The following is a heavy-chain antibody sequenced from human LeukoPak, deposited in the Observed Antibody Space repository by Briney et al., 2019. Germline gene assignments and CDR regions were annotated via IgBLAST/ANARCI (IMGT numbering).Heavy chain of an antibody. D-gene: IGHD3-9*01. V-gene: IGHV4-34*01. Sequence: SETLSLTCAVYGGSFSGYYWTWIRQPPWKGLEWIGEINHRESTNYNPSLKSRVTISMDTSTYQFSLRLSSVTAADTAVYFCARGPTTVYDSLTGYYYFDYWGQGTLVTVSS. CDR3: ARGPTTVYDSLTGYYYFDY. J-gene: IGHJ4*02. CDR2: INHREST. CDR1: GGSFSGYY.